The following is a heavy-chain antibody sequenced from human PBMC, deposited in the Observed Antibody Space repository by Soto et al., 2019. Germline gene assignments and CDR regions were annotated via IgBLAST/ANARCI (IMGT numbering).Heavy chain of an antibody. CDR1: GFILNSYS. D-gene: IGHD4-17*01. J-gene: IGHJ5*02. V-gene: IGHV3-48*02. CDR3: ARGDYGDCFDP. CDR2: ISSSSSTI. Sequence: EVQLVESGGGLVQPGGSLRLSCVASGFILNSYSMNWVRQAPGKGLEWVPYISSSSSTIYYADSVKGRFSISRDNAKNSLFLQMNSLRDDDTAVYYCARGDYGDCFDPWGQGTLVTVSS.